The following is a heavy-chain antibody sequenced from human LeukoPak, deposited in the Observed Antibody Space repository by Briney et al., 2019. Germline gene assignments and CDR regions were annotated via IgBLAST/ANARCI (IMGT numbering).Heavy chain of an antibody. V-gene: IGHV4-39*01. D-gene: IGHD3-3*01. CDR3: ARHSGLRSPFDP. CDR2: IYYSGST. J-gene: IGHJ5*02. CDR1: GGSIGSSSYY. Sequence: SETLSLTCTVSGGSIGSSSYYWGWIRQPPAKGLQWIGSIYYSGSTYYNPSLKSRITISVDMSKNQFSLKLSSVTAADTALYYCARHSGLRSPFDPWGQGTLVTVTS.